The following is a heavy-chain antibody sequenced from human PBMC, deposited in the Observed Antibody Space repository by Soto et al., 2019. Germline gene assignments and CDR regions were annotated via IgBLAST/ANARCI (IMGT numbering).Heavy chain of an antibody. D-gene: IGHD6-13*01. CDR3: ARRGSSSGFGY. CDR2: IYYSGST. J-gene: IGHJ4*02. V-gene: IGHV4-39*01. CDR1: GGSISSSSYY. Sequence: QLQLQESGPGLVKPSETLSLTCTVSGGSISSSSYYWGWIRQPPGKGLEWIGNIYYSGSTYYNPSXKXXVTTSVDTSKNQFSLKLSSVTAADTAVYYCARRGSSSGFGYWGQGTLVTVSS.